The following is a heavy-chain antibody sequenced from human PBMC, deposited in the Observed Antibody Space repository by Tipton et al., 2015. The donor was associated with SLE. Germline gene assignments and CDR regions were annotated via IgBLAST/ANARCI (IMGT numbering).Heavy chain of an antibody. D-gene: IGHD2-15*01. CDR2: IYTSGST. CDR3: ARDFTDLRWYDAFDI. Sequence: TLSLTCTVSGGSISSYYWSWIRQPPGKGLEWIGYIYTSGSTNYNPSLKSRVTISVDTSKNQFSLKLSSVTAADTAVYYCARDFTDLRWYDAFDIWGQGTMVTVSS. V-gene: IGHV4-4*08. CDR1: GGSISSYY. J-gene: IGHJ3*02.